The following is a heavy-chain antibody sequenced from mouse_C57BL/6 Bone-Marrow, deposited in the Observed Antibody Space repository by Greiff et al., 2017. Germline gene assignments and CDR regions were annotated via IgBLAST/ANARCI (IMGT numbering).Heavy chain of an antibody. J-gene: IGHJ2*01. CDR1: GFNIKDYY. D-gene: IGHD1-1*01. CDR3: TRSLIYYGTNY. CDR2: IDPEDGET. Sequence: DVQLQESGAELVKPGASVKLSCTASGFNIKDYYIHWVKQRTEQGLEWIGRIDPEDGETKYAPKFQHKATITADTSSNTAYLQLSSLTSEDTAVDYCTRSLIYYGTNYWGQGTTLTVSS. V-gene: IGHV14-2*01.